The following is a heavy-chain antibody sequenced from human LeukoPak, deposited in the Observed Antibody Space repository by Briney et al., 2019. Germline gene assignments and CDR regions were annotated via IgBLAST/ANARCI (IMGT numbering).Heavy chain of an antibody. J-gene: IGHJ5*02. CDR1: GASVSSSRYH. CDR2: MLYSGRI. CDR3: VSLAERESGRGS. Sequence: PSETLSLTCTVSGASVSSSRYHWTWIRQPPGKGLEYIGNMLYSGRIDYKPSLQSRVTISVDTSSNQFSLTLRYVTAADTAVYYCVSLAERESGRGSWGQGALVTVSS. V-gene: IGHV4-61*01. D-gene: IGHD3-10*01.